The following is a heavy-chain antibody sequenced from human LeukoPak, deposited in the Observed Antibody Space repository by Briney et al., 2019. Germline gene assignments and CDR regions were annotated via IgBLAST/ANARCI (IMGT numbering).Heavy chain of an antibody. CDR1: GFTFNRYG. V-gene: IGHV3-30*02. CDR2: IGHDGSNK. D-gene: IGHD3-22*01. J-gene: IGHJ4*02. Sequence: GGSLRLSCAASGFTFNRYGTHWVRQAPGKGLEWVAYIGHDGSNKYYADSVKGRFTISRDSSKSTLYLQMNSLRAEDTAVYYCARDVRIVYYDRSPDYWGQGTLVTVSS. CDR3: ARDVRIVYYDRSPDY.